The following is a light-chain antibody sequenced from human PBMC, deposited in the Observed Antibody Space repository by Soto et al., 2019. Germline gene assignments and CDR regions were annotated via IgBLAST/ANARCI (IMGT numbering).Light chain of an antibody. Sequence: QAVVTQEPSVSVSPGGTVTLTCGLSSGSVATNYFPSWYQQTPGQAPRTLIYNTNTRSSRVPDRFSGSILGNKAALTITGAQADDESNYYCVLFMGSGTWVFGRGTKLTVL. V-gene: IGLV8-61*01. CDR3: VLFMGSGTWV. J-gene: IGLJ3*02. CDR2: NTN. CDR1: SGSVATNYF.